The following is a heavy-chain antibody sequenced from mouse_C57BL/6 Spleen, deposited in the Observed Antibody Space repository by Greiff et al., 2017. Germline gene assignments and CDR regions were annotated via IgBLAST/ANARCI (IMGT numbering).Heavy chain of an antibody. CDR1: GYTFTSYW. V-gene: IGHV1-53*01. CDR2: INPSNGGT. J-gene: IGHJ4*01. CDR3: ARYGNYDYYAMDY. D-gene: IGHD2-1*01. Sequence: QLQQPGTELVKPGASVKLSCKASGYTFTSYWMHWVKQRPGQGLEWIGNINPSNGGTNYNEKFKSKATLTVDKSSSTAYMQLSSLTSEDSAVYYCARYGNYDYYAMDYWGQGTSVTVSS.